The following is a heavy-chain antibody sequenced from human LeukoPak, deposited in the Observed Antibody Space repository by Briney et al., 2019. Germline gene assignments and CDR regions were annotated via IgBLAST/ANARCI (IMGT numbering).Heavy chain of an antibody. J-gene: IGHJ5*02. CDR1: GGSISSGDFY. V-gene: IGHV4-30-4*01. CDR2: IYYSGST. D-gene: IGHD4-23*01. CDR3: ARLLTTVAPNYLHP. Sequence: SQTLSLTCTVSGGSISSGDFYWSGIRQPPGKGLEWIGYIYYSGSTYYNPSLKSRVTISVDTSKNQFSLRLTSVTAADTAVYYCARLLTTVAPNYLHPWGQGTLVTVSS.